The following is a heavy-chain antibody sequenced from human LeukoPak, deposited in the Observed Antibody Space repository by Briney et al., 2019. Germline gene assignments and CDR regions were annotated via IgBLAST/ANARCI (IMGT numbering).Heavy chain of an antibody. D-gene: IGHD1-26*01. V-gene: IGHV4-61*02. CDR1: GGSISSGSYY. Sequence: SETLSLTCTVSGGSISSGSYYWIWIRQPAGKGLEWIGRIHTSGSTNYNPSLKSRVTTSIDTSKNQFSLKLSSVTAADTAVYYCAREGVGVANFEYWGQGTLVTVSS. J-gene: IGHJ4*02. CDR3: AREGVGVANFEY. CDR2: IHTSGST.